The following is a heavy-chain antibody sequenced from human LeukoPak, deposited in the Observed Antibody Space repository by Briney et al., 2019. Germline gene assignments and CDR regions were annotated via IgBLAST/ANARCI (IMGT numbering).Heavy chain of an antibody. Sequence: SQTLSLTCTVSGVSISSGDYYWTWIRQPPGKGLEWIGYTYYSGSTYYNPSLKSRVTISADTSKNRFSLNLNYVTAADTAVYYCARANKYSSSSWFDPWGQGTLVTVSS. CDR2: TYYSGST. J-gene: IGHJ5*02. CDR1: GVSISSGDYY. V-gene: IGHV4-30-4*01. CDR3: ARANKYSSSSWFDP. D-gene: IGHD6-13*01.